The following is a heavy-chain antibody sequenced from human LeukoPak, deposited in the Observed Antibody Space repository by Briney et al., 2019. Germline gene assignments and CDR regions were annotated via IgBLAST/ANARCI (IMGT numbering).Heavy chain of an antibody. CDR2: ISWNSDNI. V-gene: IGHV3-9*01. CDR3: ARESLATIGVDY. CDR1: GFIFNDYA. J-gene: IGHJ4*02. Sequence: GGSLRLSCEVSGFIFNDYAMHWVRQAPGKGLGWVSMISWNSDNIEYAASVKGRFTISRDNAKNSLHLQMNTLRAEDTAVYYCARESLATIGVDYWGQGTLVTVSS. D-gene: IGHD5-12*01.